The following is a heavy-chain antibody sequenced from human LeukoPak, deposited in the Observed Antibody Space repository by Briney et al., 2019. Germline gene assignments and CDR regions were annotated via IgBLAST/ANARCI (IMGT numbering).Heavy chain of an antibody. CDR3: ARDRRITIFGVGRPDAFDI. CDR1: GGSISSYY. Sequence: SETLSLTCTVSGGSISSYYWSWIRQPPGKGLEWIGYIYYSGSTNYNPSLKSRVTISVDTSKNQFSLKLSSVTAADTAVYYCARDRRITIFGVGRPDAFDIWGQGTMVTVSS. D-gene: IGHD3-3*01. J-gene: IGHJ3*02. CDR2: IYYSGST. V-gene: IGHV4-59*01.